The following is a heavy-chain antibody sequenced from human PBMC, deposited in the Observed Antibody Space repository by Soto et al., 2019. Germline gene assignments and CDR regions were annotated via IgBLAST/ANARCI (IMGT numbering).Heavy chain of an antibody. Sequence: QPGGSLRLSCAASGFTFSSHAMSWVRQAPGKGLEWVSAISGSGGTTYYADSVKGRFTISRDNSKNTLYLQMNSLRAEDTAVYYCTNHQLQEDYFDYWGQGTLVTVSS. D-gene: IGHD1-7*01. V-gene: IGHV3-23*01. CDR3: TNHQLQEDYFDY. CDR1: GFTFSSHA. CDR2: ISGSGGTT. J-gene: IGHJ4*02.